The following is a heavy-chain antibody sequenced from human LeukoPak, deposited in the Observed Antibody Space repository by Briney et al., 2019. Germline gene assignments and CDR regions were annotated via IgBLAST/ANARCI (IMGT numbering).Heavy chain of an antibody. CDR3: ARHPIAVAGDAFDI. D-gene: IGHD6-19*01. J-gene: IGHJ3*02. CDR1: GGSISSSSYS. Sequence: KPSETLSLTCTVSGGSISSSSYSWGWIRQPPGKGLEWIGSIYYSGSTYYNPSLKSRVTISVDTSKNQFSLKLSSVTAADTAVYYCARHPIAVAGDAFDIWGQGTMVTVSS. CDR2: IYYSGST. V-gene: IGHV4-39*01.